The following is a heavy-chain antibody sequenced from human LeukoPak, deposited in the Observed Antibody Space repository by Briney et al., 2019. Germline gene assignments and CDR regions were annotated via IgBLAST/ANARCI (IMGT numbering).Heavy chain of an antibody. J-gene: IGHJ6*02. V-gene: IGHV3-73*01. CDR1: GFTFSGST. Sequence: GGSLRLSCAASGFTFSGSTMHWVRQASGKGLEWVGRIRSKANNYATAFAASVKGRFTISRDDSNNTACLQMNSLKTEDTAVYYCARATYSQVVPAAESYYYYGMDVWGQGTTVTVSS. CDR3: ARATYSQVVPAAESYYYYGMDV. D-gene: IGHD2-2*01. CDR2: IRSKANNYAT.